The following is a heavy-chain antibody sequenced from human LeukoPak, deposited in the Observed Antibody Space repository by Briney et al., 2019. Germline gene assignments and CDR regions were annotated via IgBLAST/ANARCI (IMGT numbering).Heavy chain of an antibody. CDR3: ASTAVTTSDGMDV. J-gene: IGHJ6*04. Sequence: SQTLSLTCAISGDSVSSNSAAWNWIRQSPSRGLEWLGRTYYRSKWYNNYAVSVKSRITISPDTSKNQFSLQLNSVTPEDTAVYYCASTAVTTSDGMDVWGKGTTVTVSS. CDR1: GDSVSSNSAA. D-gene: IGHD4-17*01. V-gene: IGHV6-1*01. CDR2: TYYRSKWYN.